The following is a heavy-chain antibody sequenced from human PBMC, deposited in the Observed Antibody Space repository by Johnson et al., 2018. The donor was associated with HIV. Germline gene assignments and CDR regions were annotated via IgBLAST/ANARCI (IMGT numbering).Heavy chain of an antibody. CDR3: AREGTEDMIVVVTSRDDAFDI. Sequence: VQLVESGGGLVQPGGSLRLSCAASGFTFSSYAMSWVRQAPGKGLEWVSAISGSGGSTYYADSVKGRFTISRDNSKTSLYMQMNSLRAEDTALYYCAREGTEDMIVVVTSRDDAFDIWGQGTLVTVSS. CDR1: GFTFSSYA. V-gene: IGHV3-23*04. CDR2: ISGSGGST. J-gene: IGHJ3*02. D-gene: IGHD3-22*01.